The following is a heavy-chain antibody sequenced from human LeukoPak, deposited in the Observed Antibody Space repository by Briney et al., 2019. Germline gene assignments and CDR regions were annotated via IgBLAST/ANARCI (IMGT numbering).Heavy chain of an antibody. D-gene: IGHD2-15*01. J-gene: IGHJ6*03. CDR1: GGRINNHY. CDR3: ARSVEGYCRGGSCYYYSYYMDV. Sequence: SETLSLTCTVSGGRINNHYWTWIRQPPGKGLEWLGYIYYSGTTNYNPSLRSRVTISIDTSKNQFSLKMSSVTAADTAVYYCARSVEGYCRGGSCYYYSYYMDVWGKGTTVTVSS. V-gene: IGHV4-59*11. CDR2: IYYSGTT.